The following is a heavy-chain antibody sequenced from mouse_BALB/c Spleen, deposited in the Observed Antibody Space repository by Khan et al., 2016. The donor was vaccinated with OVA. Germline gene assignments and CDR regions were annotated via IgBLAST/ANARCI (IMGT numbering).Heavy chain of an antibody. Sequence: QVQLQQSAAELARPGASVKMSCKASGYTFTFYTMHWVKQRPGQGLEWIGYINSGSGYTEYNQNFKDKTTFTADKSSTTVYMQLSSLTSEDSAVYYCARSGCYDAMDYWGQGSSVTVSS. J-gene: IGHJ4*01. CDR1: GYTFTFYT. CDR3: ARSGCYDAMDY. CDR2: INSGSGYT. V-gene: IGHV1-4*02.